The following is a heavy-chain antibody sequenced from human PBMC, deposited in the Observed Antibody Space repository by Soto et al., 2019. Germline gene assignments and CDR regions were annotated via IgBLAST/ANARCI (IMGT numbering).Heavy chain of an antibody. J-gene: IGHJ6*02. D-gene: IGHD5-12*01. CDR3: AIVSRRWLQSSGMDV. CDR1: GGSISSSIYY. V-gene: IGHV4-39*01. CDR2: SYYSGST. Sequence: SETLSLTCTVSGGSISSSIYYWGWIRQPPGKGLEWIGSSYYSGSTYYNPSLKSRVTISVDTSKNQFSLKLSSVTAADTAVYYCAIVSRRWLQSSGMDVWGQGTTVTVSS.